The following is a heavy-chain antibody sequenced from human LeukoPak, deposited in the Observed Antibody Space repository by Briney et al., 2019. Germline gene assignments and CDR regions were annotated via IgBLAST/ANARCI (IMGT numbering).Heavy chain of an antibody. D-gene: IGHD4-17*01. V-gene: IGHV3-48*04. Sequence: GGSLRLSCAASGFTFSSYSMNWVRQAPGKGLEWVSKITSSSSTAFYADSVKGRFTISRDNAKNSLYLQMNSLRAEDTAVYYCATIGDYVNYWGQGTLVTVSS. J-gene: IGHJ4*02. CDR1: GFTFSSYS. CDR2: ITSSSSTA. CDR3: ATIGDYVNY.